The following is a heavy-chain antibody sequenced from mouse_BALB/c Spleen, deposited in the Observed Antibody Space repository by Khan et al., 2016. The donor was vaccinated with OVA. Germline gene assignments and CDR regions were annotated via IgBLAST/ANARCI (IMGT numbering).Heavy chain of an antibody. CDR1: GYSITSDYA. V-gene: IGHV3-2*02. Sequence: EVKLEESGPGLVKPFQSLSLTCTVTGYSITSDYAWNWIRQFPGNKLEWMGYISYSGTTYYNPSLKSRVSITRDTSKNQFFLQLNSVTTEDTATYYCARRVLLLYWYFDVWGAGTTVTVSS. CDR2: ISYSGTT. CDR3: ARRVLLLYWYFDV. D-gene: IGHD1-1*01. J-gene: IGHJ1*01.